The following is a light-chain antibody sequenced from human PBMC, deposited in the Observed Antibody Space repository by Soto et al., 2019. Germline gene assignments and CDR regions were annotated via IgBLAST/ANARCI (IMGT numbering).Light chain of an antibody. J-gene: IGKJ1*01. CDR3: QQSYIMPWT. CDR1: QSIGSY. Sequence: DIQMTQSPSSLSASVGDRITITCRASQSIGSYLNWYQHKPGRAPKFLIYAVSTLQSWVPSRFNGSGSGTDFTLTISSLQPEDFASYSCQQSYIMPWTFGQGTKVDI. CDR2: AVS. V-gene: IGKV1-39*01.